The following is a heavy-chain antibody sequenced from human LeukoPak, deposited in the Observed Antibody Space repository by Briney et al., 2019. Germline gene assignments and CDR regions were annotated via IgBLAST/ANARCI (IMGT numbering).Heavy chain of an antibody. Sequence: GGSLRLSCTASGFTFGDYAMSRVRQAPGKGLEWVSSISSSSSYIYYADSVKGRFSISRDNAKNSLYLQMNSLRAEDTAVYYCASDLDYSTDAFDIWGQGTMVTVSS. CDR1: GFTFGDYA. V-gene: IGHV3-21*01. CDR2: ISSSSSYI. J-gene: IGHJ3*02. CDR3: ASDLDYSTDAFDI. D-gene: IGHD3-10*01.